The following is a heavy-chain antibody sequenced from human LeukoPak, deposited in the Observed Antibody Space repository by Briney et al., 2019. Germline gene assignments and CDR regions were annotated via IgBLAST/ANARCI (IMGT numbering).Heavy chain of an antibody. CDR3: AREAALISYYYYYMDV. V-gene: IGHV3-21*01. J-gene: IGHJ6*03. D-gene: IGHD3/OR15-3a*01. CDR1: GFTFSSYS. CDR2: ISSSSSYI. Sequence: GGSLRLSCAASGFTFSSYSMNWVRQAPGKGLEWVSSISSSSSYIYYADSVKGRFTISRDNAKNSLYLQMNSLRAEDTAVYYCAREAALISYYYYYMDVWGKGTTVTVSS.